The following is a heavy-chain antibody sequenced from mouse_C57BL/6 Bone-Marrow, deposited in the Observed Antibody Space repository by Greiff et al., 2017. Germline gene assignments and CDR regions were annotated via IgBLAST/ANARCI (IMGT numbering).Heavy chain of an antibody. Sequence: EVQLQQSGPELVKPGASVKISCKASGYTFTDYYMNWVKQSHGKSLEWIGDINPNNGGTSYNQKFKGKATLTVDKSSSTAYMELRSLTSEDSAVYCCARGAHEDYWGQGTTLTVSS. J-gene: IGHJ2*01. D-gene: IGHD1-3*01. CDR2: INPNNGGT. V-gene: IGHV1-26*01. CDR3: ARGAHEDY. CDR1: GYTFTDYY.